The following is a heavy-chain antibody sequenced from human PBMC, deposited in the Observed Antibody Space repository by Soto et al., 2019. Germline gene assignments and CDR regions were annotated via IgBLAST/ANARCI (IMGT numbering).Heavy chain of an antibody. Sequence: GGSLRLSCAASGFTFSSYGMHWVRQAPGKGLEWVAVISYDGSNKYYADSVKGRFTISRDNSKNTLYLQMNSLRAEDTAVYYCAKSRYSSSWYFDYWGQGTLVTVSS. CDR3: AKSRYSSSWYFDY. V-gene: IGHV3-30*18. CDR1: GFTFSSYG. CDR2: ISYDGSNK. J-gene: IGHJ4*02. D-gene: IGHD6-13*01.